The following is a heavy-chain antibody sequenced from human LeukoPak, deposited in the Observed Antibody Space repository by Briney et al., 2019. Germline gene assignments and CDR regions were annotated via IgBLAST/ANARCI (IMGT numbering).Heavy chain of an antibody. CDR3: ARDGALERYYYDSSGYSDFDY. CDR1: GFTFSSYS. D-gene: IGHD3-22*01. J-gene: IGHJ4*02. CDR2: ISSSSSYI. Sequence: GGPLRLSCAASGFTFSSYSMNWVRQAPGKGLEWVSSISSSSSYIYYADSVKGRFTISRDNAKNSLYLQMNSLRAEDTAVYYCARDGALERYYYDSSGYSDFDYWGQGTLVTVSS. V-gene: IGHV3-21*01.